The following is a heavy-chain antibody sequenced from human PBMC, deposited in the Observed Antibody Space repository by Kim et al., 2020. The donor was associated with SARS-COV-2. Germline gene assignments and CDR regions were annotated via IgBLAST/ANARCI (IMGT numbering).Heavy chain of an antibody. V-gene: IGHV3-7*03. CDR3: ARFGYSYAIDY. Sequence: GGSLRLSCVVSGFTFSGSWMSWVRQAPGRGLEWLANIKPDGSETPYVDYVRGRFTISRDNINNVLYLQMNSLRAEDTAVYFCARFGYSYAIDYWGQGTLVTVSS. J-gene: IGHJ4*02. CDR2: IKPDGSET. CDR1: GFTFSGSW. D-gene: IGHD5-18*01.